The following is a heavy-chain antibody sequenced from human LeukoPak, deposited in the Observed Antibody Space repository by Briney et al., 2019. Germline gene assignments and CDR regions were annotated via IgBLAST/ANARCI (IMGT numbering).Heavy chain of an antibody. CDR3: ARAKDIVVVPAAPYWDY. CDR1: GGTFSSYA. J-gene: IGHJ4*02. CDR2: IIPIFGTA. V-gene: IGHV1-69*05. D-gene: IGHD2-2*01. Sequence: SVKVSCKASGGTFSSYAISWVRQAPGQGLEWMGGIIPIFGTANYAQKFQGIVTITTDESTSTAYMELSSLRSEDAAVYYCARAKDIVVVPAAPYWDYWGQGTLVTVSS.